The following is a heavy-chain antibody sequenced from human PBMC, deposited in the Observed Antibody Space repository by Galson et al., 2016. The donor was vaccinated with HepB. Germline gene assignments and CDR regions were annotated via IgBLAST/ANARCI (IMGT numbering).Heavy chain of an antibody. CDR1: GYTFSNFG. D-gene: IGHD6-19*01. V-gene: IGHV1-18*01. Sequence: SVKVSCKAYGYTFSNFGISWVRQAPGQGLEWVGWISVSNGNTNSAQKFQDRVTMTTDTSTSTAYMELRSLKYDDTAVYYCGRLANRGWYENWGQGTLVIVSS. J-gene: IGHJ4*02. CDR3: GRLANRGWYEN. CDR2: ISVSNGNT.